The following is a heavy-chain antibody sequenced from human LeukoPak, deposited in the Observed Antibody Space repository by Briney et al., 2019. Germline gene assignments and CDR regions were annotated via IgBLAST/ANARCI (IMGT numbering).Heavy chain of an antibody. J-gene: IGHJ4*02. CDR1: GFTFTNNF. CDR3: ARDIVVVTAILDY. V-gene: IGHV3-7*01. D-gene: IGHD2-21*02. CDR2: IKQDGSEK. Sequence: GGSLRLSCAASGFTFTNNFMSWVRQVPGKGLEWVANIKQDGSEKTYADSVRGRFTISRDNAKNSLYLQMNSLRAEDTAVYYCARDIVVVTAILDYWGQGTLVTVSS.